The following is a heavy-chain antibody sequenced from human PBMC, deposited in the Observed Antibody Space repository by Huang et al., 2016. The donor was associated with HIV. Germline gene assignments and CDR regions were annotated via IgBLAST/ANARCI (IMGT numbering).Heavy chain of an antibody. V-gene: IGHV4-34*01. Sequence: QVQLQQWGAGLLKPSETLSLTCAVYGGSFSGYYWSWIRQPPGKGLEWIGEINHSGGTNYNPSLKSRVTMSVDTSKDQFSLKLNAVTAADTAVYYCARGRGCSSTSCYVMYYYYYFHMDVWGKGTTVTVSS. D-gene: IGHD2-2*01. CDR1: GGSFSGYY. CDR2: INHSGGT. J-gene: IGHJ6*03. CDR3: ARGRGCSSTSCYVMYYYYYFHMDV.